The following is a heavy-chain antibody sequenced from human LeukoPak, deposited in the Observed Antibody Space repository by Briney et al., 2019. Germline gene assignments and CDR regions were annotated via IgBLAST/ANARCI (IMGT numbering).Heavy chain of an antibody. D-gene: IGHD7-27*01. CDR2: IYTSGST. Sequence: SETLSLTCTVSGGSISSGSYYWSWIRQPAGKGLEWIGRIYTSGSTNYNPSLKSRVTTSVDTSKNQFSLKLSSVTAADTAVYYCARRSVSWGAFDIWGQGTMVTVSS. J-gene: IGHJ3*02. V-gene: IGHV4-61*02. CDR3: ARRSVSWGAFDI. CDR1: GGSISSGSYY.